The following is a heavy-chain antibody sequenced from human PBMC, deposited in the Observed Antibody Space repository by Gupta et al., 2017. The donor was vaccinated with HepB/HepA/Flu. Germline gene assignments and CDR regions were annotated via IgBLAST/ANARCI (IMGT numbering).Heavy chain of an antibody. CDR1: GGSISSSSYY. V-gene: IGHV4-39*01. CDR2: IYYSGST. Sequence: QLQLQESGPGLVKPSETLSLTCTVSGGSISSSSYYWGWIRQPPGKGLEWIGSIYYSGSTYYNPSLKSRVTISVDTSKNQFSLKLSSVTAADTAVYYCARHPIQPPGDGAFDIWGQGTMVTVSS. CDR3: ARHPIQPPGDGAFDI. D-gene: IGHD5-18*01. J-gene: IGHJ3*02.